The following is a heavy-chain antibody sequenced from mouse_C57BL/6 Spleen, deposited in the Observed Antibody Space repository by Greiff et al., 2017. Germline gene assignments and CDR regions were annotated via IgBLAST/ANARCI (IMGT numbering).Heavy chain of an antibody. D-gene: IGHD2-5*01. CDR1: GYTFTSYW. CDR2: IDPSDSYT. V-gene: IGHV1-50*01. J-gene: IGHJ3*01. Sequence: VQLQQPGAELVKPGASVKLSCKASGYTFTSYWMQWVKQRPGQGLEWIGEIDPSDSYTNYNQKFKGKATLTVDTSSSTAYMQLSSLTSEDSAVYYCARSSNYGFAYWGQGTLVTVSA. CDR3: ARSSNYGFAY.